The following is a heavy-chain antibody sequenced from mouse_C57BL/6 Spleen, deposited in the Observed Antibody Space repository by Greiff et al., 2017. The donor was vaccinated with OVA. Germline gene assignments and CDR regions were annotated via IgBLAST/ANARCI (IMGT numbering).Heavy chain of an antibody. V-gene: IGHV5-4*03. Sequence: EVKLVESGGGLVKPGGSLKLSCAASGFTFSSYAMSWVRQTPEKRLEWVATISDGGSYTYYPDNVKGRFTISRDNAKNNLYLQMSHLKSEDTAMYYCARGQLRYFDDWGQGTTLTVSS. CDR2: ISDGGSYT. CDR3: ARGQLRYFDD. CDR1: GFTFSSYA. D-gene: IGHD3-2*02. J-gene: IGHJ2*01.